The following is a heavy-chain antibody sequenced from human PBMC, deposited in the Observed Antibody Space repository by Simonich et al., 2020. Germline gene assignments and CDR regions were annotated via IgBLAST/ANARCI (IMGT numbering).Heavy chain of an antibody. CDR2: SNPNRGGT. Sequence: QVQLVQSGAEVKKPGASVKVSCKASGYTFTGYYMHWVRQAPGQGLEWIGWSNPNRGGTNYAQNFQGRVTMTRDTSISTAYMELSRLRSDDTAVYYCARGRLTGDKGAFDIWGQGTMVTVSS. D-gene: IGHD7-27*01. V-gene: IGHV1-2*02. CDR3: ARGRLTGDKGAFDI. CDR1: GYTFTGYY. J-gene: IGHJ3*02.